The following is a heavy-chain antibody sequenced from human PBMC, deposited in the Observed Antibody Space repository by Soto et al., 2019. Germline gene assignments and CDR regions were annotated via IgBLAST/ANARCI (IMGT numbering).Heavy chain of an antibody. CDR2: IYHSGTT. D-gene: IGHD6-19*01. CDR3: ARGNSSGLYGY. CDR1: GDSISSGYY. V-gene: IGHV4-38-2*01. J-gene: IGHJ4*02. Sequence: SETLSLTCAVSGDSISSGYYWAWIRQPPGKGLEWIGSIYHSGTTYYNPSLKSRVTISVDTSENQFSLKLRSVSAADSAVYYCARGNSSGLYGYWGQGTLVTVSS.